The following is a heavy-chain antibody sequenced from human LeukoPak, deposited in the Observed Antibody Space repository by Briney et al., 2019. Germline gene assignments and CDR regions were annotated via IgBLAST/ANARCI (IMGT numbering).Heavy chain of an antibody. V-gene: IGHV3-21*01. D-gene: IGHD3-22*01. Sequence: GGSLRLSCAASGFTFSSYSMNWVRQAPGKGLEWVSSISSSSSYMYYADSVKGRFTISRDNAKNSLYLQMNSLRAEDTAVYYCARVGGVTMIPWGQGTLVTVSS. CDR1: GFTFSSYS. J-gene: IGHJ5*02. CDR3: ARVGGVTMIP. CDR2: ISSSSSYM.